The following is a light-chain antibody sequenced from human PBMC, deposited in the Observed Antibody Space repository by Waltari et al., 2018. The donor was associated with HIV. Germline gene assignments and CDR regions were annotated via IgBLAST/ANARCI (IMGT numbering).Light chain of an antibody. CDR1: QNISTC. Sequence: IQMTQSPSTLSASVGDRVIITCRASQNISTCLAWYQQKPGKAPKLLIYETSSLETGVQSGFSGSGSGTEVTLTISSLQPDDSAIYYCQQYNDYPGTFGQGTKVE. CDR2: ETS. J-gene: IGKJ1*01. CDR3: QQYNDYPGT. V-gene: IGKV1-5*03.